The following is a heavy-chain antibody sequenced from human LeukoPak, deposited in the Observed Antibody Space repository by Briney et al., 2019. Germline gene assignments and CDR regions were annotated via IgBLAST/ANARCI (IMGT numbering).Heavy chain of an antibody. Sequence: GGSLRLSCAASGITFSSYAMTWVRQAPGKGLEWVSGISGSGGTTYYADSVKGRVTISRDNSKNTLYLHMNSLRAEDTAVYYCSKTTYYYERGWYFDLWGRGTLVTVSS. D-gene: IGHD3-22*01. CDR2: ISGSGGTT. CDR1: GITFSSYA. V-gene: IGHV3-23*01. CDR3: SKTTYYYERGWYFDL. J-gene: IGHJ2*01.